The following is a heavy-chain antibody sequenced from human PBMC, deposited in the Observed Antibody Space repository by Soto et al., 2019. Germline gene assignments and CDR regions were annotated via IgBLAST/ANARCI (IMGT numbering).Heavy chain of an antibody. J-gene: IGHJ4*02. CDR1: GFSFSDSW. Sequence: GGSLRLSCAVSGFSFSDSWISWIVHPPGKGLEWVAHINPDGSVKYYVDSVEGRFTISSDNARNSLYLQMRSLRADDAAVYYCAKQPREPTGHYWGRGALVTVS. D-gene: IGHD1-1*01. CDR3: AKQPREPTGHY. CDR2: INPDGSVK. V-gene: IGHV3-7*03.